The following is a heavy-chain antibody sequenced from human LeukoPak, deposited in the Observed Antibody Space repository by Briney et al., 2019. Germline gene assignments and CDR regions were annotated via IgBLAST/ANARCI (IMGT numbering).Heavy chain of an antibody. CDR2: ISGSGGGT. J-gene: IGHJ5*02. CDR1: GFTFSSYA. Sequence: GGSLRLSCAASGFTFSSYAMSWVSQAQGKGLEWVSAISGSGGGTYYADSVKGRFTISRDNSKNTLYLQMNSLRAEDTSVCYCAKDSIVVVPAARFDRWGQGTLVTVSS. D-gene: IGHD2-2*01. V-gene: IGHV3-23*01. CDR3: AKDSIVVVPAARFDR.